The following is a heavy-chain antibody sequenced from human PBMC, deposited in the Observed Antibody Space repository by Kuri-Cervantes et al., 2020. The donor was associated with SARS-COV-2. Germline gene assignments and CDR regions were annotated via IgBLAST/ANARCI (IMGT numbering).Heavy chain of an antibody. CDR3: AREVTIFGAVSRGFDP. V-gene: IGHV3-48*01. CDR1: GFTFSSYS. Sequence: GESLKISCAASGFTFSSYSMNWVRQAPGKGLEWVSYISSCSSTIYYADSVKGRFTISRDNAKNSLYLQMNSLRAEDTAVYYCAREVTIFGAVSRGFDPWGQGTLVTVSS. J-gene: IGHJ5*02. D-gene: IGHD3-3*01. CDR2: ISSCSSTI.